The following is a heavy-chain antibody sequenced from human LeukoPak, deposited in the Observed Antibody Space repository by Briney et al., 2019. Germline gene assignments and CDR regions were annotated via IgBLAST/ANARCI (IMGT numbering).Heavy chain of an antibody. Sequence: GASVKVSCKASGGTFSSYAISWVRQAPGQGREWMGRIFPILGIANYAQKFQGRVTITADKSTSTAYMELSSLRPEDTAVYYCARDRVPYCSGGSCHLVYGMDVWGQGTTVTVSS. D-gene: IGHD2-15*01. CDR2: IFPILGIA. J-gene: IGHJ6*02. CDR3: ARDRVPYCSGGSCHLVYGMDV. CDR1: GGTFSSYA. V-gene: IGHV1-69*04.